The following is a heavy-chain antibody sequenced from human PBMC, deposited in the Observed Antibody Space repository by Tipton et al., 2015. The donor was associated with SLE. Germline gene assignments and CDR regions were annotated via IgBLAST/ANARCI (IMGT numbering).Heavy chain of an antibody. V-gene: IGHV3-23*01. J-gene: IGHJ6*02. CDR1: GFTFRTYA. CDR3: AKGTSATLSYGMDV. D-gene: IGHD3-16*01. Sequence: SLRLSCAASGFTFRTYAMAWVRQSPGKGLEWVSLISGGGGSTHYADSVKGRFTISRDNSKNTLYLQMNSLRAEDTAVYYCAKGTSATLSYGMDVWGQGTTVTVSS. CDR2: ISGGGGST.